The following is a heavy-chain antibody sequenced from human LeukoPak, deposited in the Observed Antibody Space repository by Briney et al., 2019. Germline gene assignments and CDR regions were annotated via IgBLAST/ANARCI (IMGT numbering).Heavy chain of an antibody. D-gene: IGHD2-2*01. CDR1: GFTFDDYA. V-gene: IGHV3-9*01. J-gene: IGHJ4*02. CDR3: ASHPYCSSTSCYDY. CDR2: ISWNSGSI. Sequence: GGSLRLSCAASGFTFDDYAMHWVRQAPGKGLEWVSGISWNSGSIGYADSVKGRFTISRDNAKNSLYLQMNSLRAEDTALYYCASHPYCSSTSCYDYWGQGTLVTVSS.